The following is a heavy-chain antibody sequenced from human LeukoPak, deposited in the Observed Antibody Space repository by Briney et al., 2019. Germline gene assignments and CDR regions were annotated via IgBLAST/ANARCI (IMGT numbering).Heavy chain of an antibody. Sequence: SVKVSCKPSGGTFSTYAISWVRQAPGQGLEWMGGIIPILGTAKYAKKFQGRVTITADEFTSTAHMELSSLRSEDAAVYYCASNTNYYEGSGHYVFDYWGQGTLVTISS. CDR1: GGTFSTYA. D-gene: IGHD3-22*01. CDR3: ASNTNYYEGSGHYVFDY. J-gene: IGHJ4*02. CDR2: IIPILGTA. V-gene: IGHV1-69*13.